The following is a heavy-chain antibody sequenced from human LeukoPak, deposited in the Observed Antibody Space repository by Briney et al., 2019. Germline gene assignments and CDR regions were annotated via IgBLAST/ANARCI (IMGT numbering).Heavy chain of an antibody. Sequence: ASVKVSCKASGYTFTSYGISWVRQAPGQGLEWMGWISAYNGNTNYAQKLQGRVTMTEDTSTDTAYMELSSLRSEDTAVYYCATVDPYSRYFDYWGQGTLVTVSS. V-gene: IGHV1-18*01. D-gene: IGHD6-13*01. J-gene: IGHJ4*02. CDR1: GYTFTSYG. CDR2: ISAYNGNT. CDR3: ATVDPYSRYFDY.